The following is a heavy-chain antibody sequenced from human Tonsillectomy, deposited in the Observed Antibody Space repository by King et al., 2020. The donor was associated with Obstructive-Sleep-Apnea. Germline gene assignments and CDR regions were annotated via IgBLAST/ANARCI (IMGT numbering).Heavy chain of an antibody. CDR3: AGMTQTDAFDI. CDR2: ISSSSGTI. Sequence: QLVQSGGGLVQPGGSLRLSCAASGFTFSRYSMDWVRQAPGKGLEWISYISSSSGTIYYADSVKGRFTISRDNAKSSLYLQMNSLRAEDTAVYYCAGMTQTDAFDIWGQGTMVTVSS. V-gene: IGHV3-48*04. CDR1: GFTFSRYS. J-gene: IGHJ3*02.